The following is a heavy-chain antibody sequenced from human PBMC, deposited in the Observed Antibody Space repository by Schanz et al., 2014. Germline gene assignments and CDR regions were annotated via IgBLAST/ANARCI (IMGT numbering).Heavy chain of an antibody. CDR1: GFTMRNEW. CDR3: TTAHYSSNYETLDY. D-gene: IGHD6-13*01. Sequence: EIHLVESGGGLVMPGGSLRLSCAASGFTMRNEWMSWVRQAPGKGLEWVARIKSRIHGGTTDYAAPVKGRFTISRDDSKHTVYLQMDSLKTEDTALYYCTTAHYSSNYETLDYWGQGTLVTVSS. V-gene: IGHV3-15*01. J-gene: IGHJ4*02. CDR2: IKSRIHGGTT.